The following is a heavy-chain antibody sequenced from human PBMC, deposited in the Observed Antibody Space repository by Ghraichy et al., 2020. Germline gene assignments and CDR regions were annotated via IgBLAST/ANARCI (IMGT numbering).Heavy chain of an antibody. D-gene: IGHD6-19*01. V-gene: IGHV3-7*03. J-gene: IGHJ4*02. CDR3: ARDGAVAVAGQY. Sequence: GGSLRLSCVVSGFTFSSYWMSWVRQAPGKGLEWVANIKQDGSEKKYVNSVKGRFIISRDNADNLLYLQMNSLRPEDTAVYFCARDGAVAVAGQYWGQGTLVTVSS. CDR1: GFTFSSYW. CDR2: IKQDGSEK.